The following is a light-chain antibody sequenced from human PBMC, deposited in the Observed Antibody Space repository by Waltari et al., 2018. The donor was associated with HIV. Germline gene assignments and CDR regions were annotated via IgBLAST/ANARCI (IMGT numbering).Light chain of an antibody. V-gene: IGLV1-51*01. Sequence: QSVLTQPPSVSAAPGQKVTISCSGSSSNIGNNYVSWYQQLPGTAPKLLIYDNNKRPSGIPDRFSGSKSGTSATLGITGLQTGDKADYYCGTWDSSLSALFGGGTKLTVL. CDR1: SSNIGNNY. J-gene: IGLJ2*01. CDR3: GTWDSSLSAL. CDR2: DNN.